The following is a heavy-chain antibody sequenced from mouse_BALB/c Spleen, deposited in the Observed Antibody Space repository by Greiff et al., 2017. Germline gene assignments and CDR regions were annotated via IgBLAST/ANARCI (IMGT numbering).Heavy chain of an antibody. CDR2: IAPGSIST. CDR3: ARGGWAFDY. V-gene: IGHV1S41*01. Sequence: DLVKPGASVKLSCKASGYTFTSYWINWIKQRPGQGLEWIGRIAPGSISTYYNEMIKGKATLTVDTSSSTAYIQLSSLSSEDSAVYFCARGGWAFDYWGQGTTLTVSS. CDR1: GYTFTSYW. J-gene: IGHJ2*01. D-gene: IGHD1-1*02.